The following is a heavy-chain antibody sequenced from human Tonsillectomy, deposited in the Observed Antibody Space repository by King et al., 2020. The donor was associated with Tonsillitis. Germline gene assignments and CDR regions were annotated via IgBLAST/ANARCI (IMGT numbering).Heavy chain of an antibody. Sequence: VQLVESGGGLVQPGGSLRLSCAVSGFTFSRYWMSWVRQAPGKGLEWVANIKEDGSDMHYVDSVKGRFTISRDNAKNSLFLQMNSLRAEDTAVNYCATEGGRSGSGYWGQGTLVTVSS. J-gene: IGHJ4*02. V-gene: IGHV3-7*01. CDR1: GFTFSRYW. CDR3: ATEGGRSGSGY. D-gene: IGHD3-10*01. CDR2: IKEDGSDM.